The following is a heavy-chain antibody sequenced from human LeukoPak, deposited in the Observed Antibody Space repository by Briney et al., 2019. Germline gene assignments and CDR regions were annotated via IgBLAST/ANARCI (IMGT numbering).Heavy chain of an antibody. CDR1: GFTLRSYV. Sequence: PGGSLRLSCVASGFTLRSYVMNWVRQAPGKGLEWVSSISSSSSYIYYADSVKGRFTISRDNAKNSLYLQMNSLRAEDTAVYYCARADWDTAMIDYWGQGTLVTVSS. CDR3: ARADWDTAMIDY. V-gene: IGHV3-21*01. D-gene: IGHD5-18*01. CDR2: ISSSSSYI. J-gene: IGHJ4*02.